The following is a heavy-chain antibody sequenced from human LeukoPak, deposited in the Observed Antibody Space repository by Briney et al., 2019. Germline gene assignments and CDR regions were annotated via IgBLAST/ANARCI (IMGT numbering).Heavy chain of an antibody. Sequence: GGSLRLSCAASGFTFSSYSMNWVRQAPGKGLEWVSSISSSSSYIYYADSVKGRFTISRDNAKNSLYLQMNSLRAEDTAVYYCARARRTVLRYFDWLTDYWGQGTLVTVSS. CDR2: ISSSSSYI. J-gene: IGHJ4*02. V-gene: IGHV3-21*01. D-gene: IGHD3-9*01. CDR3: ARARRTVLRYFDWLTDY. CDR1: GFTFSSYS.